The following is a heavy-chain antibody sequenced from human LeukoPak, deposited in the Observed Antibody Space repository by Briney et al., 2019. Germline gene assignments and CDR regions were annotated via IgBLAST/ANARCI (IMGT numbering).Heavy chain of an antibody. CDR1: GSTLDDYG. V-gene: IGHV3-20*04. Sequence: GGSLRLSCAASGSTLDDYGKISVRQAPGKGLEWVSGINWNGGSTGYADSVKGRFTISRDNAKNSLYLQMNSLRAEDTALYYCARDSSSWYVWAHWGQGTLVTVSS. CDR3: ARDSSSWYVWAH. D-gene: IGHD6-13*01. CDR2: INWNGGST. J-gene: IGHJ1*01.